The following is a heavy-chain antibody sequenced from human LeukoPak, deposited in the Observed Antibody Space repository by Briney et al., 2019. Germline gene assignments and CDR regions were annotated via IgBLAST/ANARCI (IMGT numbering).Heavy chain of an antibody. Sequence: SETLSLTCTVSGYSISSGYYWGWIRQPPGKGLEWIGNIYHSGSTYYNPSLKSRVTISVDTSKNQFSLKLSSVTAADTAVYYCARVGSPWYSGYGNNYYYYMDVWGKGTTVTISS. V-gene: IGHV4-38-2*02. CDR3: ARVGSPWYSGYGNNYYYYMDV. D-gene: IGHD5-12*01. CDR2: IYHSGST. CDR1: GYSISSGYY. J-gene: IGHJ6*03.